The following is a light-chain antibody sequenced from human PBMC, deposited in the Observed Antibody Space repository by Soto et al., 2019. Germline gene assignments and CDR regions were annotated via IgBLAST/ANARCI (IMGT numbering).Light chain of an antibody. CDR2: DAS. CDR1: QDISNY. CDR3: QHYDNLPFT. Sequence: DIQMTQSLSSLSASVGDRVTITCQASQDISNYLNWYQQKLGKASKLLIYDASNLETGDPSRFSGSGSGTDFTFAISSLQHEDIATYYFQHYDNLPFTFGPGTKVDIK. J-gene: IGKJ3*01. V-gene: IGKV1-33*01.